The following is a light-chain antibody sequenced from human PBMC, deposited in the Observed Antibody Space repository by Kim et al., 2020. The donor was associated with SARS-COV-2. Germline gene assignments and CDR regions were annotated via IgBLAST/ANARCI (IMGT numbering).Light chain of an antibody. CDR3: QQGYSTLVT. V-gene: IGKV1-39*01. Sequence: ASGGDSVTITCRASQTINNYLNWYQQKPGKAPKLLIYTTSNLQSGVPSRFSGSGSGTDFTLTISSLQPEDFASYFCQQGYSTLVTFGGGTKVDIK. J-gene: IGKJ4*01. CDR2: TTS. CDR1: QTINNY.